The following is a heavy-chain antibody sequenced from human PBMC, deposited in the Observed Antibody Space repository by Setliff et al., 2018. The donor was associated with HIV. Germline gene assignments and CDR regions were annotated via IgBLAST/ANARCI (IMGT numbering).Heavy chain of an antibody. V-gene: IGHV4-59*01. J-gene: IGHJ4*02. Sequence: KTSETLSLTCNVSGGSIKNYYWSWIRQSPGRGLEWIGNIYYTGSINYNPSLQSRLTISIDTSKNKFSLGLTSVTAEDTAVYYCARQGGYYSPLDYWGQGALVTVSS. CDR1: GGSIKNYY. CDR2: IYYTGSI. CDR3: ARQGGYYSPLDY. D-gene: IGHD3-3*01.